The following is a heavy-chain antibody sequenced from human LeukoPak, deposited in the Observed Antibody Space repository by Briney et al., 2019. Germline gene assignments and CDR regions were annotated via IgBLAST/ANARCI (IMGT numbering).Heavy chain of an antibody. V-gene: IGHV1-18*01. Sequence: ASVKVSCKASGGTFSSYAISWVRQAPGQGLEWMGWISAYNGNTNYAQKLQGRITMTTDTSTSTAYMELRSLRSDDTAVYYCARHPNLSRAARWTGWFDPWGQGTLVTVSS. CDR2: ISAYNGNT. D-gene: IGHD1-1*01. CDR1: GGTFSSYA. J-gene: IGHJ5*02. CDR3: ARHPNLSRAARWTGWFDP.